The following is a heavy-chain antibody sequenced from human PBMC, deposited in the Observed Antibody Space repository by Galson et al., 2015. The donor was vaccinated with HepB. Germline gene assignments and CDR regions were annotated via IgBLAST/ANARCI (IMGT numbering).Heavy chain of an antibody. CDR2: IYNNGPT. D-gene: IGHD6-19*01. CDR1: GFTVTRYY. V-gene: IGHV3-66*02. J-gene: IGHJ4*02. CDR3: ARVAVAGIYPDY. Sequence: SLRLSCAASGFTVTRYYMTWVRQVPGKGLEWVSVIYNNGPTNYADSVKGRFTISRDTSKNTVYLQMNSLRPEDTVVYYCARVAVAGIYPDYWGRGTLVTVSP.